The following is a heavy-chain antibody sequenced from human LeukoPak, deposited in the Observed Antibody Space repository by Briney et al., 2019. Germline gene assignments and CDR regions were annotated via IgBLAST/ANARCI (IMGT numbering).Heavy chain of an antibody. CDR1: GGSISSGGYS. CDR2: TYHSGST. Sequence: PSETLSLTCAVSGGSISSGGYSWSWIRQPPGKGLEWIGYTYHSGSTYYNPSLKSRVTISVDRSKNQFSLKLSSATAADTAVYYCARGNYYFDYWGQGTLVTVSS. CDR3: ARGNYYFDY. V-gene: IGHV4-30-2*01. J-gene: IGHJ4*02. D-gene: IGHD1-7*01.